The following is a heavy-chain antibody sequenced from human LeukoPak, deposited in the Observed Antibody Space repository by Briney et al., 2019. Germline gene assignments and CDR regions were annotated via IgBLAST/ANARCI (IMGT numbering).Heavy chain of an antibody. D-gene: IGHD7-27*01. Sequence: SETLSLTCAVYGGSFSDYYWSWIRQPPGMGLEWIGETNHSGISNYNPSLKSRVTTSVDTSKNQFSLKLSSVTAADTAVYYCAVAPWAGMDVWGQGTTVTVSS. V-gene: IGHV4-34*01. CDR2: TNHSGIS. CDR3: AVAPWAGMDV. CDR1: GGSFSDYY. J-gene: IGHJ6*02.